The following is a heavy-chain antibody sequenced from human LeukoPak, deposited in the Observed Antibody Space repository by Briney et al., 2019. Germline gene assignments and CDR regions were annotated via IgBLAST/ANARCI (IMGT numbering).Heavy chain of an antibody. J-gene: IGHJ3*02. Sequence: ASVKVSCKASGGTFSSYAISWVRQAPGQGLQWIGGIIPIFNKANYAQKFQGRVTITTDESTSTTYMELSSLRSEDSAVYYCARRPSGGAFDMWGQGTMVTVSS. D-gene: IGHD3-10*01. CDR3: ARRPSGGAFDM. CDR2: IIPIFNKA. V-gene: IGHV1-69*05. CDR1: GGTFSSYA.